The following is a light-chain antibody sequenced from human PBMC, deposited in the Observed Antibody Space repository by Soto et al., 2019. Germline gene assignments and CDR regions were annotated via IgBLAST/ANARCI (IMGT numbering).Light chain of an antibody. CDR3: QASNNWPLT. CDR2: DTS. Sequence: EVEMMESPATLSVSPGERSTVSCGASQGIGDTLAWYQHKPGQTPRLLIYDTSTRATGVPTRFSGSRSGAEFTLTITSLQSEHFAVYYCQASNNWPLTFGGGTKVDIK. V-gene: IGKV3-15*01. CDR1: QGIGDT. J-gene: IGKJ4*01.